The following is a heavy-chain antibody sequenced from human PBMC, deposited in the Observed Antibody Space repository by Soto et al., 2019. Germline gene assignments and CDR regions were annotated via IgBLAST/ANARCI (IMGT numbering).Heavy chain of an antibody. Sequence: SETLSLTCTVSGGSISSYYWSWIRQPPGKGLEWIGYIYYSGSTNYNPSLKSRVTISVDTSKNQFSLKLSSVTAADTAVYYCARAPHYDILTGYYYRPINWGYWFDPWGQGTLVTVSS. CDR2: IYYSGST. CDR3: ARAPHYDILTGYYYRPINWGYWFDP. J-gene: IGHJ5*02. D-gene: IGHD3-9*01. CDR1: GGSISSYY. V-gene: IGHV4-59*01.